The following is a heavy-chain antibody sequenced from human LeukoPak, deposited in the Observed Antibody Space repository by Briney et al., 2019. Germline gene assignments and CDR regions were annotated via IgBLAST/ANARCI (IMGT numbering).Heavy chain of an antibody. CDR2: IYHSGST. CDR3: ARTPPYYYGSGSPEGATAFDI. CDR1: GGSISSSNW. Sequence: SGTLSLTCAVSGGSISSSNWWSWVRQPPGKGLEWIGEIYHSGSTNYNPSLKSRVTISVDKSKNQFSLKLSSVTAADTAVYYCARTPPYYYGSGSPEGATAFDIWGQGTMVTVSS. J-gene: IGHJ3*02. V-gene: IGHV4-4*02. D-gene: IGHD3-10*01.